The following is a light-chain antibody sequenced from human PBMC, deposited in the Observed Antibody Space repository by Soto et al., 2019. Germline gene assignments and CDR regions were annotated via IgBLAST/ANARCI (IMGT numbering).Light chain of an antibody. J-gene: IGLJ1*01. CDR3: TSHAGSNNYV. CDR1: STDFVSYNR. V-gene: IGLV2-18*02. Sequence: QSALTQPPSVSGSPGQSVTISCTGTSTDFVSYNRVSWYQQPPGTAPKLIIYEARHRPSGVPDRFSGSKSGNTASLTVSGLQAEDEADYYCTSHAGSNNYVFGTGTKV. CDR2: EAR.